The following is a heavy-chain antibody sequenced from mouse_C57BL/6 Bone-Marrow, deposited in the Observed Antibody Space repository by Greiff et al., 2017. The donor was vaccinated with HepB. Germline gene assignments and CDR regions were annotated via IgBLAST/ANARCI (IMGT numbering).Heavy chain of an antibody. Sequence: QVQLKQPGAELVKPGASVKMSCKASGYTFTSYWITWVKQRPGQGLEWIGDIYPGSGSTNYNEKFKSKATLTVDTSSSTAYMQLSSLTYEDSAVYYCARNGYYVDYWGQGTTLTVSS. CDR2: IYPGSGST. CDR1: GYTFTSYW. CDR3: ARNGYYVDY. J-gene: IGHJ2*01. D-gene: IGHD2-2*01. V-gene: IGHV1-55*01.